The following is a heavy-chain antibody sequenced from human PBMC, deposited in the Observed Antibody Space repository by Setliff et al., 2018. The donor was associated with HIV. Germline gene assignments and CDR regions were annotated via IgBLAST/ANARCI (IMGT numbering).Heavy chain of an antibody. J-gene: IGHJ2*01. Sequence: GESLKISCKGSGDTFANFWIGWVRQMPGKGLEWMGVVYPGDSDTRYSPSFQGRVTISADKSINTAYLQWSSLEVSDSAMYFCARGGLAYYPSWHFDFWGRGTLVTVSS. CDR1: GDTFANFW. CDR3: ARGGLAYYPSWHFDF. CDR2: VYPGDSDT. D-gene: IGHD3-22*01. V-gene: IGHV5-51*01.